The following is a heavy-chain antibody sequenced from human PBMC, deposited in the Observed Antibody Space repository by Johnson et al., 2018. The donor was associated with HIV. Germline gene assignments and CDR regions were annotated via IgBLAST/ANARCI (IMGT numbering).Heavy chain of an antibody. Sequence: VQLVESGGGLVQPGGSLRLSCAASGFTFSSYDMHWVRQATGKGLEWVSAIGTAGDTSYPGSVKGRFTISRENAKNSLYLQMNSLRAGDTAVYYCARQTTVVSGDAFDIWGQGTMVTVSS. CDR3: ARQTTVVSGDAFDI. V-gene: IGHV3-13*01. J-gene: IGHJ3*02. CDR1: GFTFSSYD. D-gene: IGHD4-23*01. CDR2: IGTAGDT.